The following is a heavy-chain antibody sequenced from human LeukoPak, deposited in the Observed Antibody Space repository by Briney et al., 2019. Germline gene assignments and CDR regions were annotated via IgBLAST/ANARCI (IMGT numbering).Heavy chain of an antibody. V-gene: IGHV3-7*01. D-gene: IGHD3-3*01. Sequence: GGSLRLSCAASGFTLSSYWMSWVRQAPGKGLEWVANIKQDGSEKYYVDSVKGRFTISRDNARNPLYLQMNSLRAEDTAVYYCARQRWDDFWSGNWGGAYYMDVWGKGTTVTVSS. CDR2: IKQDGSEK. CDR1: GFTLSSYW. CDR3: ARQRWDDFWSGNWGGAYYMDV. J-gene: IGHJ6*03.